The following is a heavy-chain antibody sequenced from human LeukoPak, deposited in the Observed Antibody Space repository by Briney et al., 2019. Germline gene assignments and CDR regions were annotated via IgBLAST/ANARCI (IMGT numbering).Heavy chain of an antibody. V-gene: IGHV3-20*04. J-gene: IGHJ4*02. CDR2: INWIGGST. CDR1: GFTFDDYG. D-gene: IGHD2/OR15-2a*01. Sequence: GGSLRLSCAASGFTFDDYGMSWVRQVPGKGLEWVSGINWIGGSTGYADSVKGRFTISRDNSKNTLYLQMNSLRAEDTAVYFCATSGLSRFGFWGQGTLVTVSS. CDR3: ATSGLSRFGF.